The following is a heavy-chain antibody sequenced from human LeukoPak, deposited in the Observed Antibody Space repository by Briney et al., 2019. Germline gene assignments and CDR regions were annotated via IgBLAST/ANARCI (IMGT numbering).Heavy chain of an antibody. CDR2: IYHSGST. D-gene: IGHD1-26*01. J-gene: IGHJ4*02. CDR3: ATVERDSGSYLSYYFHY. Sequence: SETLSVTCAVSGGSISSSNWWSWVRQPPGKGLEWIGEIYHSGSTNYNPSLKSRVTISVDKSKNQFSLKLSSVTAADTAVYYCATVERDSGSYLSYYFHYWGQGTLVTVSS. CDR1: GGSISSSNW. V-gene: IGHV4-4*02.